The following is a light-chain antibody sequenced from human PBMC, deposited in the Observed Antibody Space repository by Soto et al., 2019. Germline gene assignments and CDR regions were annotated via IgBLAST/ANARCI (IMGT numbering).Light chain of an antibody. CDR3: NSYTNSSAVV. CDR1: RDDIGAYDY. V-gene: IGLV2-14*03. J-gene: IGLJ2*01. CDR2: DVT. Sequence: QPGPTHPASRSQTPGQSITISCARTRDDIGAYDYVSWYQQHPGNAPKLLVYDVTNRPSGVSDRFSGSKSGNTASLTISGLQAEDEADYYCNSYTNSSAVVFGGGTKVTVL.